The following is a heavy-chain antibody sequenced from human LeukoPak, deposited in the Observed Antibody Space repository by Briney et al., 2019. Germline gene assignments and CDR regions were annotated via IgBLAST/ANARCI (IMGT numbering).Heavy chain of an antibody. V-gene: IGHV4-39*01. J-gene: IGHJ4*02. D-gene: IGHD3-22*01. CDR2: IYYSGSN. CDR3: SRANYYDSSGYYLYFDY. Sequence: SETLSLTCTVSGGSISSSSYYWGWIRQPRGKGLEWIVSIYYSGSNYYNPSLKSRVTISVDTSKNQFSLKLSSVTAADTAVYYCSRANYYDSSGYYLYFDYWGQGTLVTVSS. CDR1: GGSISSSSYY.